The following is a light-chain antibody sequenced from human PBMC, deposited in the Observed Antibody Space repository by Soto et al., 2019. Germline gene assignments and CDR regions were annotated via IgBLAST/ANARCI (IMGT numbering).Light chain of an antibody. Sequence: DIHLTQSPSTLSASVGDRVTITCRASQSVSIWLAWYRQKPGKAPKLLISDASNLERGVPSWFSGSGSGTEFTLTISSLQPDDFATYYCQQYKSYPWTFGQGTKVDIK. V-gene: IGKV1-5*01. CDR2: DAS. CDR3: QQYKSYPWT. J-gene: IGKJ1*01. CDR1: QSVSIW.